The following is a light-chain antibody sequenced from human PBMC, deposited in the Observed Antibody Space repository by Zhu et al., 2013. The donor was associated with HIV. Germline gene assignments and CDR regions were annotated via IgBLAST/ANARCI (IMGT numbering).Light chain of an antibody. Sequence: QSVLTQPPSVSAAPGQKVSISCSGSSSNIGNNYVSWFQHLPGTAPKLLIYDNNKRPSGIPDRFSGSKSGTSATLDITGLQTGDEADYYCGTWDSSLSAGVFGGGTKLTVL. CDR3: GTWDSSLSAGV. CDR1: SSNIGNNY. V-gene: IGLV1-51*01. J-gene: IGLJ3*02. CDR2: DNN.